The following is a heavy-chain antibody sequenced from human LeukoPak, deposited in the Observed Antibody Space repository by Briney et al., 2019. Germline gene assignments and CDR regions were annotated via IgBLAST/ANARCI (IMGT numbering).Heavy chain of an antibody. Sequence: PWASVKVSCKASGYTFTGYYMHWVRQAPGQGLEWMGWINPNSGGTNYAQKFQGRVTMTRDTSISTAYMELSRLRSDDTAVYYCARDPPSTRRPKGDYWGQGTLVTVSS. CDR3: ARDPPSTRRPKGDY. J-gene: IGHJ4*02. V-gene: IGHV1-2*02. CDR2: INPNSGGT. CDR1: GYTFTGYY.